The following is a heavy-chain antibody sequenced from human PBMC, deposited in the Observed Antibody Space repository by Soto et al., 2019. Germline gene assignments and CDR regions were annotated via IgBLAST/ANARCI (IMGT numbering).Heavy chain of an antibody. CDR2: IIPIFGTA. Sequence: SVKVSCKASGGTFSSYAISWVRQAPGQGLEWMGGIIPIFGTANYAQKFQGRVTITADESTSTAYMELSSLRSEDTAVHYCASEEENYYDSSGYYGVSYWGQGTLVTVPQ. CDR3: ASEEENYYDSSGYYGVSY. V-gene: IGHV1-69*13. J-gene: IGHJ4*02. D-gene: IGHD3-22*01. CDR1: GGTFSSYA.